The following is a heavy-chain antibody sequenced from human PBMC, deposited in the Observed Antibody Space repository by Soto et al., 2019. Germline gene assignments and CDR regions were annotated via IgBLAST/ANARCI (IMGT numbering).Heavy chain of an antibody. CDR3: SHRGGATLGVFYFDY. CDR2: IYWHDDK. V-gene: IGHV2-5*01. CDR1: GFSLSTSGVG. Sequence: SGPTLVNPTQTLTLTCTFSGFSLSTSGVGVAWIRQPPGKALEWLALIYWHDDKRYSPSLESRLTITKDTSKNQVVLTMTNMDLVATDTDLFSHRGGATLGVFYFDYWGQGALVTVSS. J-gene: IGHJ4*02. D-gene: IGHD2-8*01.